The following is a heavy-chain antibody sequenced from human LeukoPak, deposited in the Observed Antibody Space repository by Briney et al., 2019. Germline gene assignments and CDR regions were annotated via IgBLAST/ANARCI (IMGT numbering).Heavy chain of an antibody. V-gene: IGHV4-59*01. Sequence: PSETLSLTCTVSGASNSSYYWSWIQQPPGKVLEWVGYISYSGSTNYNPSLKSRVTISVDTSKHQFSLKLSSVTAADTAIYYCARDGRAGSLFAYWGQGTLVTVSS. D-gene: IGHD6-19*01. J-gene: IGHJ4*02. CDR1: GASNSSYY. CDR2: ISYSGST. CDR3: ARDGRAGSLFAY.